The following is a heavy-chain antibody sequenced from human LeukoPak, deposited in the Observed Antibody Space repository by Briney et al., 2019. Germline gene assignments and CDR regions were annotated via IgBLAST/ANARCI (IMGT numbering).Heavy chain of an antibody. CDR1: GFTFRSYA. V-gene: IGHV3-23*01. J-gene: IGHJ4*02. CDR2: ISGSGTST. Sequence: GGSLRLSCAASGFTFRSYAMSWVRQAPGKGLEWVLAISGSGTSTYYADSVKGRFTISRDNSKNTLYLQMNSLRPEDTAVYYCEVTYYYDSSDDYWGQGTLVTVSS. D-gene: IGHD3-22*01. CDR3: EVTYYYDSSDDY.